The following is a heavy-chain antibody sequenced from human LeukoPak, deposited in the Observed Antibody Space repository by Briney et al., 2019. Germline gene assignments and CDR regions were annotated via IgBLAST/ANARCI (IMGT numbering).Heavy chain of an antibody. CDR2: ISGGGGST. Sequence: AGSLRLSCAASGFTFGGYSMSWVRQAPGKGLEWVSAISGGGGSTYYADSVKGRFTISRDNSKNALYLQMNRLRADDTAVYYCAKAILWFGELDYWGQGTLVTVPS. CDR3: AKAILWFGELDY. V-gene: IGHV3-23*01. J-gene: IGHJ4*02. CDR1: GFTFGGYS. D-gene: IGHD3-10*01.